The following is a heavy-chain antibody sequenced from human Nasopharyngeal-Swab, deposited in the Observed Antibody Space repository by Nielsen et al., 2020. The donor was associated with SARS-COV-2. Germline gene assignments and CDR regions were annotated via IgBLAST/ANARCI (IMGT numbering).Heavy chain of an antibody. J-gene: IGHJ4*02. D-gene: IGHD1-26*01. CDR2: IYYSGST. CDR3: ARRETIVGSFDY. CDR1: GGSISSYY. V-gene: IGHV4-59*08. Sequence: SETLSLTCTVSGGSISSYYWTWIRQSPGKGLEWIEYIYYSGSTDYNPSLKGRVTISVDTSKNQFSLKLNSVTAADTAVYYCARRETIVGSFDYWGQGTLVTVSS.